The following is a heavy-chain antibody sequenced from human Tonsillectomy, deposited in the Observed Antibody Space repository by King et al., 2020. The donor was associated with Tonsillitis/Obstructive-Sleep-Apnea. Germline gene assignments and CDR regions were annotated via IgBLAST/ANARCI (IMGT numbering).Heavy chain of an antibody. J-gene: IGHJ3*02. CDR2: FNPNTGVV. CDR1: GYTFTAYY. D-gene: IGHD1-26*01. Sequence: QLVQSGAEVKRPGASVKVSCEASGYTFTAYYLHWVRQAPGQGLEWMGWFNPNTGVVNYAPKFQDWVAMTRDTSISTAYMELRSLRSDDTAVYYCARALGGSSPDAFDIWGQGTMVTVSS. CDR3: ARALGGSSPDAFDI. V-gene: IGHV1-2*04.